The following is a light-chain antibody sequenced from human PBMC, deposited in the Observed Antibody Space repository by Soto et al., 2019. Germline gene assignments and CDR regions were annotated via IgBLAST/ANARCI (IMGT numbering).Light chain of an antibody. J-gene: IGKJ5*01. CDR2: GAS. Sequence: IVLTQSPATLSVSPGERDSLSCGASQNVFSNLAWYQQKPGQAPRLLIYGASTRATGVPARFSGSGSGTEFTLTISSLQSEDVAVYWCQQYNNWPLTFGPGTRLEIK. V-gene: IGKV3D-15*01. CDR3: QQYNNWPLT. CDR1: QNVFSN.